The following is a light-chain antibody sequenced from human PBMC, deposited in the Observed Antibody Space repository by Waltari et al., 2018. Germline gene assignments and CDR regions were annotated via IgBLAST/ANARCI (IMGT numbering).Light chain of an antibody. Sequence: CRAGRSIGSCLAWYQQKPGQAPRLLVYAASNRATGIPARFSGYGSGTDFTLTISSLEPEDFAVYYCQQRSDWPLTFGGGTKVEIK. CDR3: QQRSDWPLT. J-gene: IGKJ4*01. V-gene: IGKV3-11*01. CDR2: AAS. CDR1: RSIGSC.